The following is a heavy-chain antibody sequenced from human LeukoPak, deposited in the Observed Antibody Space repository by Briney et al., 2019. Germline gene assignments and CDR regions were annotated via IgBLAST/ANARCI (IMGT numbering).Heavy chain of an antibody. V-gene: IGHV3-30*18. J-gene: IGHJ4*02. CDR3: AKDLYGIVATFMSEAPDY. CDR1: GFTFSSYG. D-gene: IGHD5-12*01. Sequence: GGSLRLSCAASGFTFSSYGMHWVRQAPGKGLEWVVVISYDGSNKYYADSVKGRFTISRDNSKNTLYLQMNSLRAEDTAVYYCAKDLYGIVATFMSEAPDYWGQGTLVTVSS. CDR2: ISYDGSNK.